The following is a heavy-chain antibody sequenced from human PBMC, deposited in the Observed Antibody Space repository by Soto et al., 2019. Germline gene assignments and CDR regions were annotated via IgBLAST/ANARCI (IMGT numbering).Heavy chain of an antibody. D-gene: IGHD4-17*01. Sequence: SETLSLTCTVSGGSISSYYWSWIRQPPGKGLEWIGYIYYSGSTNYNPSLKSRVTISVDTSKNQFSLKLSSVTAADTAVYYCARVPDDGWYFDLWGRGTLVTVSS. CDR1: GGSISSYY. J-gene: IGHJ2*01. V-gene: IGHV4-59*01. CDR2: IYYSGST. CDR3: ARVPDDGWYFDL.